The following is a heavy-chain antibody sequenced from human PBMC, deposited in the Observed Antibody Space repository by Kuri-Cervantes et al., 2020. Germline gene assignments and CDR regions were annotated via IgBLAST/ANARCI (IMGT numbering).Heavy chain of an antibody. CDR1: GGSSSCVGYS. V-gene: IGHV4-30-2*01. D-gene: IGHD3-22*01. Sequence: SQTLSLTCAVSGGSSSCVGYSWSWIRQPPGKGLEWIGYIYHSGSTYYNPSLKSRVTISVDRSKNQFSMKLSSVTAADTAVYYCARGATMIVVGPPPGAFDIWGQGTMVTVSS. J-gene: IGHJ3*02. CDR2: IYHSGST. CDR3: ARGATMIVVGPPPGAFDI.